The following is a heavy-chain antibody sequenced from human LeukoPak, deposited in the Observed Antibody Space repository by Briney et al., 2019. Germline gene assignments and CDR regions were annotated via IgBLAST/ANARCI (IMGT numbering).Heavy chain of an antibody. CDR1: GGSISGYY. D-gene: IGHD5-24*01. V-gene: IGHV4-59*01. Sequence: SETLSLTCSVSGGSISGYYWSWIRQPPGKGLEWIGYFYYSGSTNYNPSLKSRVTISVDTSKNQFSLKLNSVTAADTAVYYCASSNYAKWFDPWGQGTLVTVSS. CDR3: ASSNYAKWFDP. CDR2: FYYSGST. J-gene: IGHJ5*02.